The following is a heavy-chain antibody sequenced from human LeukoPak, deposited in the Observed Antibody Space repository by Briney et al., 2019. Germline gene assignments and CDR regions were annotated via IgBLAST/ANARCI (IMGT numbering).Heavy chain of an antibody. V-gene: IGHV4-39*07. CDR3: ARVDPTRGWFDP. D-gene: IGHD5-24*01. CDR1: GGSISSSGYY. CDR2: IYYSGST. J-gene: IGHJ5*02. Sequence: SETLSLTCTVSGGSISSSGYYWGWIRQPPGKGLEWIGTIYYSGSTYYNPSLKSRVTISVDTSKNQFSLKLSSVTAADTAVYYCARVDPTRGWFDPWGQGTLVTVSS.